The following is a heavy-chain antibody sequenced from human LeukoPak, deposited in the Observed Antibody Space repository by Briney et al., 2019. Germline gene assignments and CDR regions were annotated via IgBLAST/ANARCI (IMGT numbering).Heavy chain of an antibody. CDR3: ARGPSIVGATHIDY. Sequence: GASVKVSCKASGYTFTNYAMNWVRQAPGQGLEWMGWINTNTGNPTYAQGFTGRFVFSLDTSVSTAYLQISSLKAEDTAVYYCARGPSIVGATHIDYWGQGTLVTVSS. CDR1: GYTFTNYA. V-gene: IGHV7-4-1*02. J-gene: IGHJ4*02. D-gene: IGHD1-26*01. CDR2: INTNTGNP.